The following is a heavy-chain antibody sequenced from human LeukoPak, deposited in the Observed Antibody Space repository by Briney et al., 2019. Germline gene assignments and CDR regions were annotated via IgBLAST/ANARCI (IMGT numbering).Heavy chain of an antibody. D-gene: IGHD5-12*01. J-gene: IGHJ4*02. CDR2: INPNSGGT. V-gene: IGHV1-2*02. CDR1: GYTFTSYG. Sequence: ASVKVSCKASGYTFTSYGINWVRQAPGQGLEWMGWINPNSGGTNDAQKFQGRVTMTTDTSISTAYMELSRLRSDDTAVYYCARVSGYDWESSFDYWGQGTLVTVSS. CDR3: ARVSGYDWESSFDY.